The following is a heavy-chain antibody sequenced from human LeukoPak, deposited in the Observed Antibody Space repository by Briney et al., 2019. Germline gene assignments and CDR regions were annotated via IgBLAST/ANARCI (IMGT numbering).Heavy chain of an antibody. Sequence: PSETLSLTCAVYGGSFSGYYWSWIRQPPWKGLEWIGEINHSGSTNYNPSLKSRVTISVDKSKNQFSLKLSSVTAADTAVYYCAREGSYGSGPMGDYWGQGTLVTVSS. CDR2: INHSGST. J-gene: IGHJ4*02. CDR1: GGSFSGYY. V-gene: IGHV4-34*01. CDR3: AREGSYGSGPMGDY. D-gene: IGHD3-10*01.